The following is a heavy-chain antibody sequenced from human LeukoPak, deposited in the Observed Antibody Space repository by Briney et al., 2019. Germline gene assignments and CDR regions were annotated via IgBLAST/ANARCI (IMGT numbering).Heavy chain of an antibody. D-gene: IGHD2-2*01. CDR2: IKQDGSEK. V-gene: IGHV3-7*01. CDR1: GFTFSSYW. CDR3: AREVRENIVVVPAGAYYMDV. J-gene: IGHJ6*03. Sequence: GGSLRLSCAASGFTFSSYWMSWVRQAPGKGLKWVANIKQDGSEKYYVDSVKGRFTISRDNAKNSLYLQVNSLRAEDTAVYYCAREVRENIVVVPAGAYYMDVWGKGTTVTISS.